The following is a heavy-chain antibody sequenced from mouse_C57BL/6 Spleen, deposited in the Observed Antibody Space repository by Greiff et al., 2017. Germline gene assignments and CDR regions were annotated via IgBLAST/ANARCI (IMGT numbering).Heavy chain of an antibody. CDR1: GFTFSSYA. J-gene: IGHJ2*01. CDR3: ARDTYAGFDY. D-gene: IGHD6-5*01. CDR2: ISDGGSYT. V-gene: IGHV5-4*01. Sequence: EVKVEESGGGLVKPGGSLKLSCAASGFTFSSYAMSWVRQTPEKRLEWVATISDGGSYTYYPDNVKGRFTISRDNAKNNLYLQMSHLKSEDTAMYYWARDTYAGFDYWGQGTTLTVSS.